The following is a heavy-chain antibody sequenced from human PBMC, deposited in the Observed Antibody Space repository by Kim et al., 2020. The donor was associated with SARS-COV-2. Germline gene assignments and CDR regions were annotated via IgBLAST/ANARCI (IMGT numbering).Heavy chain of an antibody. Sequence: GKTTEYPPTIKGRFTISRRDSKTTVLLQMNSLTTEDTAVYYCARYYPTDSWSQGTLVTVSS. CDR2: GKTT. D-gene: IGHD3-22*01. J-gene: IGHJ4*02. CDR3: ARYYPTDS. V-gene: IGHV3-15*01.